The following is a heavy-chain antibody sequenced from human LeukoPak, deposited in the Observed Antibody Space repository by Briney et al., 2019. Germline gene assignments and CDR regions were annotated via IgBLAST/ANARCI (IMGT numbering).Heavy chain of an antibody. J-gene: IGHJ4*02. CDR1: GGSISSYY. V-gene: IGHV4-4*07. CDR2: IYASGRT. CDR3: ARENSGSYREFDY. D-gene: IGHD1-26*01. Sequence: PSETLSLTCTVSGGSISSYYWSWIRQPAGKGLEWIGRIYASGRTNYNASLKSRVSMSVDTSKNQFSLKLSSVTAADTAVFYCARENSGSYREFDYWGQGTLVTVSS.